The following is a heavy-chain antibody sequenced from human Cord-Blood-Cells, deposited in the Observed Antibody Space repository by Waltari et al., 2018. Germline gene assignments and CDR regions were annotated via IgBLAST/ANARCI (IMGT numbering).Heavy chain of an antibody. CDR2: INPSGGST. Sequence: QVQLVQSGAEVKKPGASVKVSCKASGYTFTSYYMHWVRQAPGQGLEWMGIINPSGGSTSYAQKFQGRVTMTRDTSTSTVYMELSSLRSGDTAVYYCAICFFGVGYYFDYWGQGTLVTVSS. CDR1: GYTFTSYY. D-gene: IGHD3-3*01. V-gene: IGHV1-46*01. CDR3: AICFFGVGYYFDY. J-gene: IGHJ4*02.